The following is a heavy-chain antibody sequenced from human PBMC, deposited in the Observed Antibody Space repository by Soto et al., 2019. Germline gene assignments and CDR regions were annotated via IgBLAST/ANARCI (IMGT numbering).Heavy chain of an antibody. CDR1: GYTFTNHA. J-gene: IGHJ4*02. D-gene: IGHD1-7*01. V-gene: IGHV1-3*05. Sequence: QVQLVQSGAEEKKPGASVKVSCKASGYTFTNHAIHWVRQAPGQGREWMGWINAGKGDTKYPQRFQGRVTITRDTSASTAYMELSSLRSEDTAVYYCARNILGGTTDYWGPGTLVTVSS. CDR3: ARNILGGTTDY. CDR2: INAGKGDT.